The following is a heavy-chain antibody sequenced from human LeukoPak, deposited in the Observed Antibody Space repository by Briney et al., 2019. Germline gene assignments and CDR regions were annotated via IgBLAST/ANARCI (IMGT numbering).Heavy chain of an antibody. CDR2: INHSGST. V-gene: IGHV4-34*01. D-gene: IGHD4-17*01. Sequence: SETLSLTCTVSGTSITRTYWSWIRQPPGKGLEWIGEINHSGSTNYNPSLKSRVTISVDTSKNQFSLKLSSVTAADTAVYYCARRKIAWTTVTTAVLVDAEFDYWGQGTLVTVSS. J-gene: IGHJ4*02. CDR3: ARRKIAWTTVTTAVLVDAEFDY. CDR1: GTSITRTY.